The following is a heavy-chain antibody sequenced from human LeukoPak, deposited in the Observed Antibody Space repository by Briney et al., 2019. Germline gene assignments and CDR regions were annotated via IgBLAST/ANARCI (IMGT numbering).Heavy chain of an antibody. CDR3: TTPGDSGWYNH. V-gene: IGHV3-23*01. CDR2: ISRNGAHP. CDR1: GFTFSKYA. D-gene: IGHD6-19*01. Sequence: PPGGSLRLSCAATGFTFSKYAMSWVRQAPGKGLEWVSVISRNGAHPYYIDSVRDRFTVSRDNSKNIMYLQMNSLRAEDAALYYCTTPGDSGWYNHWGQGTLVTVSS. J-gene: IGHJ5*02.